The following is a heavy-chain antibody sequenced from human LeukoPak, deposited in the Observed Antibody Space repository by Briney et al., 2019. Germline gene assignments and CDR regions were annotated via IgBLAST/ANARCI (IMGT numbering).Heavy chain of an antibody. V-gene: IGHV3-9*01. CDR3: AKDMGFSGVGVTD. CDR2: ISWNSGSI. CDR1: GFTFDDYA. J-gene: IGHJ4*02. Sequence: GRSLRLSCAASGFTFDDYAMHWVPQAPGKGLEWVSGISWNSGSIGYADSVKGRFTISRDNAKNSLYLQMNSLRAEDAALYYCAKDMGFSGVGVTDWSQGTLVTVSS. D-gene: IGHD1-26*01.